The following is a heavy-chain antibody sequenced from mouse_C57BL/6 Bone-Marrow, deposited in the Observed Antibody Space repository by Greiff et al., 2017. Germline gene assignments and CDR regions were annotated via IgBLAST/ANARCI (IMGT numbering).Heavy chain of an antibody. Sequence: VQLQESGPGLVKPSQSLFLTCSITGFPITSGYSWLWISQSPGKPLEWMGYITHSGETFYNPSLQSPISITRETSKNQFFLQLNSVTTDDTARYYGSGESFDYWGQGTTLPVSS. J-gene: IGHJ2*01. CDR3: SGESFDY. V-gene: IGHV12-3*01. CDR1: GFPITSGYS. CDR2: ITHSGET.